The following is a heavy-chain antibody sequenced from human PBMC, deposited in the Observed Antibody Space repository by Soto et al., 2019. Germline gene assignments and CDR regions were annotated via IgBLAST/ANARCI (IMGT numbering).Heavy chain of an antibody. CDR3: AKSWGYCSSTSCYAGPDGMDV. Sequence: GGSLRLSCAASGFTFSSYAMSWVRQAPGKGLEWVSAISGSGGSTYYADSVKGRFTISRDNSKNTLYLQMNSLRTEDTAVYYCAKSWGYCSSTSCYAGPDGMDVWGQGTTVTV. CDR2: ISGSGGST. J-gene: IGHJ6*02. CDR1: GFTFSSYA. D-gene: IGHD2-2*01. V-gene: IGHV3-23*01.